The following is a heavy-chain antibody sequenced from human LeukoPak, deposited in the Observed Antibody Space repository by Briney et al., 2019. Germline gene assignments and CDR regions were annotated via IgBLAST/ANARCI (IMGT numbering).Heavy chain of an antibody. CDR2: ISYSGNT. CDR1: GDSISSRSHH. Sequence: SETLSLTCTVSGDSISSRSHHWAWIRQPPGKGLEWTGSISYSGNTYYNPSLKSRLTISADASKSQFSLRLSSVTAADTAVYYCARHFDYWGHGTLVTVSS. J-gene: IGHJ4*01. CDR3: ARHFDY. V-gene: IGHV4-39*01.